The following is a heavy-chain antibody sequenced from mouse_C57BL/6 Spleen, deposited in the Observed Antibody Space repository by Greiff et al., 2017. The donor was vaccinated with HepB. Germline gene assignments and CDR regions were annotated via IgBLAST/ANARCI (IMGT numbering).Heavy chain of an antibody. CDR2: INPSTGGT. CDR1: GYSFTGYY. CDR3: ARSGDSDY. J-gene: IGHJ2*01. Sequence: VQLQQSGPELVKPGASVKISCKASGYSFTGYYMNWVKQSPEKSLEWIGEINPSTGGTTYNQKFKGKATLTAEKSSSTASMQLSSLTSEDSAVYFCARSGDSDYWGQGTTLTVSS. D-gene: IGHD3-2*02. V-gene: IGHV1-42*01.